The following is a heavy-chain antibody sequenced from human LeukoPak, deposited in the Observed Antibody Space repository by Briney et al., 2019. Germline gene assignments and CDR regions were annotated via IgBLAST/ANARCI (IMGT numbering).Heavy chain of an antibody. J-gene: IGHJ4*02. Sequence: PSETLSLTCTVSGGSVSSNSYYWSWVRQPPGKGLEWIGFIDYTGSANYNPSLKSRVTISLDTSKNQFSVKVMSVTAADTAVYYCARIPVAQTFDYWGQGTLVTVSS. D-gene: IGHD6-19*01. CDR2: IDYTGSA. V-gene: IGHV4-61*01. CDR3: ARIPVAQTFDY. CDR1: GGSVSSNSYY.